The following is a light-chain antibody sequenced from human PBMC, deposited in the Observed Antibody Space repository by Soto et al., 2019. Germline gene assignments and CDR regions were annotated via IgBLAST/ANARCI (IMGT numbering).Light chain of an antibody. V-gene: IGLV2-11*01. CDR2: DVS. Sequence: QSVLTQPRSVSRSPGQSVTISCTGTSSDVGTYDFVSWYQQHPGKAPRLMIFDVSERPSGVPDRFSGSKSGNTASLTISGLQAEDEADYYCCLYAVTFYVFGTGTKSP. CDR3: CLYAVTFYV. J-gene: IGLJ1*01. CDR1: SSDVGTYDF.